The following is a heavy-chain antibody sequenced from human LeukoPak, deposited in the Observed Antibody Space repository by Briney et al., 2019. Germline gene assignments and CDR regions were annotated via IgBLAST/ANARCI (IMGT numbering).Heavy chain of an antibody. D-gene: IGHD3-10*02. CDR3: AELGITMIGGV. V-gene: IGHV3-48*04. Sequence: GGSLRLSCGASGFTFSSFGMSWVRQAPGKGLEWVSYISSSGSTIYYADSVKGRFTISRDNAKNSLYLQMNSLRAEDTAVYYCAELGITMIGGVWGKGTTVTISS. CDR2: ISSSGSTI. CDR1: GFTFSSFG. J-gene: IGHJ6*04.